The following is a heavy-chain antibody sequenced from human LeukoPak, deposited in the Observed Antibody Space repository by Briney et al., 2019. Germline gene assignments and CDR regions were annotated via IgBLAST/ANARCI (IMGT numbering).Heavy chain of an antibody. CDR1: GFTFSSYW. J-gene: IGHJ6*02. D-gene: IGHD2-15*01. CDR3: ARVLGDYYYYGMDV. Sequence: GGSLRLSCAASGFTFSSYWMHWVRQAPGKGLVWVSRINSDGSSTSYADSVKGRFTISRDNAKNTLYLQMNSLRAEDMAVYYCARVLGDYYYYGMDVWGQGTTVTVSS. V-gene: IGHV3-74*01. CDR2: INSDGSST.